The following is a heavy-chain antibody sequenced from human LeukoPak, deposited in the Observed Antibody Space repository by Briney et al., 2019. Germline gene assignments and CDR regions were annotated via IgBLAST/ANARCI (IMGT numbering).Heavy chain of an antibody. CDR2: ISGSGGST. Sequence: GGSLRLSCAASGFTLSSYAMSWVRQAPGKGLEWVSAISGSGGSTYYADSVKGRFTISRDNSKNTLYLQMNSLRAEDTAVYYCAKDGITYYYDSSGSQGVDYWGQGTLVTVSS. CDR1: GFTLSSYA. CDR3: AKDGITYYYDSSGSQGVDY. V-gene: IGHV3-23*01. D-gene: IGHD3-22*01. J-gene: IGHJ4*02.